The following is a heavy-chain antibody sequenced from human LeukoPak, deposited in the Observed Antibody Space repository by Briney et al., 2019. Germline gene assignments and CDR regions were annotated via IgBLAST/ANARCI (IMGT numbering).Heavy chain of an antibody. Sequence: SETLSLTCSVSGGCISSSGYYWGWIRQSPGEGLEWIGNIYYSGITYYNPSLKSRVTISVDTSKNQFSVKLSSVTAADTAVYYCARDDSGYHDYWGQGTLVTVSS. CDR3: ARDDSGYHDY. V-gene: IGHV4-39*02. J-gene: IGHJ4*02. CDR2: IYYSGIT. D-gene: IGHD5-12*01. CDR1: GGCISSSGYY.